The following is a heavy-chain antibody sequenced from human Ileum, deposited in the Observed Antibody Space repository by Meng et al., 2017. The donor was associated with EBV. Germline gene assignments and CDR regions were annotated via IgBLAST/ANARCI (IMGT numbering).Heavy chain of an antibody. J-gene: IGHJ4*02. CDR2: IHHTRGP. D-gene: IGHD2-8*01. V-gene: IGHV4-4*02. CDR1: GDSISNEHW. CDR3: ASNGAFSLDH. Sequence: QVQLQGSGPGLVGPSGTLSLTCRVSGDSISNEHWWSWVRQSPGKGLEWIGEIHHTRGPNYNPSLKSRVIISVDKSNNHFSLRLSAVTAADTAVYYRASNGAFSLDHWGQGTLVTVSS.